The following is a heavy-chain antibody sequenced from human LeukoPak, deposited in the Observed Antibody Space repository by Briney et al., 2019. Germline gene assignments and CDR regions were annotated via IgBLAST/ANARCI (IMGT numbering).Heavy chain of an antibody. Sequence: GGSLRLFCAASGFTFSGSAMHWVRQASGKGLEWVGRIRSKANSYATAYAASVKGRFTISRDDSKNTAYLQMNSLKTEDTAVYYCTRYGDSSGRPFDYWGQGTLVTVSS. D-gene: IGHD3-22*01. V-gene: IGHV3-73*01. CDR3: TRYGDSSGRPFDY. J-gene: IGHJ4*02. CDR2: IRSKANSYAT. CDR1: GFTFSGSA.